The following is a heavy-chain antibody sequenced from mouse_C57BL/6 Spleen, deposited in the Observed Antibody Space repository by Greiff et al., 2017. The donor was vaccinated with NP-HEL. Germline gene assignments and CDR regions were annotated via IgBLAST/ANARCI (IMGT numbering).Heavy chain of an antibody. D-gene: IGHD2-1*01. CDR2: INPNNGGT. CDR1: GYTFTDYY. Sequence: EVQLQQSGPELVKPGASVKISCKASGYTFTDYYMNWVKQSHGKSLEWIGDINPNNGGTSYNQKFKGKATLTVDKSSSTAYMELRSLTSEDSAVYYCAGNYGYYAMDYWGQGTSVTVSS. CDR3: AGNYGYYAMDY. J-gene: IGHJ4*01. V-gene: IGHV1-26*01.